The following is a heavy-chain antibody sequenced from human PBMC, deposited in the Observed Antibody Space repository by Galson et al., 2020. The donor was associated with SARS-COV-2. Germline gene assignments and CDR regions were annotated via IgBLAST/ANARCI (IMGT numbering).Heavy chain of an antibody. D-gene: IGHD6-13*01. CDR3: ATGVAAAGKTQNYYYDYGMDV. CDR1: GYTLTELS. J-gene: IGHJ6*02. CDR2: FDPEDGET. Sequence: ASVKVSCKVSGYTLTELSMHWVRQAPGKGLEWMGGFDPEDGETIYAQKSQGRVTMTEDTSTDTAYMELSSLRSEETAVYYCATGVAAAGKTQNYYYDYGMDVWGQGTTVTVSS. V-gene: IGHV1-24*01.